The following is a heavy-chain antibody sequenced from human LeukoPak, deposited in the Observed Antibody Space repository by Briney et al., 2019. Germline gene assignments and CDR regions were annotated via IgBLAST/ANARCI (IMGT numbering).Heavy chain of an antibody. D-gene: IGHD4-17*01. CDR3: ASPIYGDYTENGFDI. J-gene: IGHJ3*02. Sequence: SETLSLTCAVYGVSFSGYYWSWIRQPPGKGLEWIGEINHSGNTNYNPSLESRVTILVDTSKNQFSLKLNSVTAADTAVYYCASPIYGDYTENGFDIWGQGTMVTVSS. V-gene: IGHV4-34*01. CDR2: INHSGNT. CDR1: GVSFSGYY.